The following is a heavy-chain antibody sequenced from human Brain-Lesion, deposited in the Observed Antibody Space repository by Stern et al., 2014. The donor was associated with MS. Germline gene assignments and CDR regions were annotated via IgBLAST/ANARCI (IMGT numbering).Heavy chain of an antibody. CDR2: FDPEDGEK. CDR3: ATLSPGAGGNYYRNFDY. J-gene: IGHJ4*02. D-gene: IGHD1-26*01. CDR1: GYTLTELS. Sequence: QVQLVQSGAEVKKPGASVKVSCKVSGYTLTELSMHWVRQAPRKGLEWMGGFDPEDGEKIYAQKFQGRVTMTEDTSTDTAYMELSSLRSEDTAVYYCATLSPGAGGNYYRNFDYWGQGTLVTVSS. V-gene: IGHV1-24*01.